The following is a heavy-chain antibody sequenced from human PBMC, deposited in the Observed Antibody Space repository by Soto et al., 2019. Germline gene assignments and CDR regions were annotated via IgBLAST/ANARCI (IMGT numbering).Heavy chain of an antibody. J-gene: IGHJ6*02. CDR3: ARDLGSGPFRYYYYGMDV. CDR1: GGSISSYY. Sequence: SETLSLTCTVSGGSISSYYWSWIRQPAGKGLEWIGRIYTSGSTNYNPSLKSRVTMSVDTSKNQFSLKLSSVTAADTAVYYCARDLGSGPFRYYYYGMDVWGQGTRVTVSS. V-gene: IGHV4-4*07. CDR2: IYTSGST. D-gene: IGHD6-19*01.